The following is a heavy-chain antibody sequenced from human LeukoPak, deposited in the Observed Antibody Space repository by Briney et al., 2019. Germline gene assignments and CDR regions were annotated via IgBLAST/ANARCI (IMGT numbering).Heavy chain of an antibody. Sequence: GGSLRLSCAASGFTFSSYWMQWVRHAPGKGGVGVSRINRDGSSTIYGDSVKGRFTISRDNAKNTLYLQMNSLRAEDTAVYYCARDAMYSSSGGDYYYYGMDVWGKGTTVTVSS. CDR3: ARDAMYSSSGGDYYYYGMDV. D-gene: IGHD6-13*01. V-gene: IGHV3-74*01. CDR2: INRDGSST. CDR1: GFTFSSYW. J-gene: IGHJ6*04.